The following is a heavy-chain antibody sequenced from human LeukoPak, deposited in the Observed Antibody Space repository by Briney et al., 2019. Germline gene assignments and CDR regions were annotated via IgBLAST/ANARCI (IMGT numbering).Heavy chain of an antibody. CDR1: SPSISSYY. J-gene: IGHJ4*02. V-gene: IGHV4-4*07. Sequence: PSQSLSLTCTLSSPSISSYYSSWIRQPARKGLEWIGRIYARGSTNFNPSLKSRVTMSVDTSKNQFSLKLSSVTAADTAVYYCASYSGSYAYYGSWGEGTLVTVSS. D-gene: IGHD1-26*01. CDR3: ASYSGSYAYYGS. CDR2: IYARGST.